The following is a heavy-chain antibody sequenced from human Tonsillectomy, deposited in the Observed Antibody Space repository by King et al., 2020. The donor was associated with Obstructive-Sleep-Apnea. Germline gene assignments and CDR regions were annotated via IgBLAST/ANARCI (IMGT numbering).Heavy chain of an antibody. V-gene: IGHV3-7*01. Sequence: EVQLVESGGGLVQPGGSLGLSCAASGFTFSDYWMSWVRQAPGRGLEWVAKINKDGSEKYYVDSVKGRFTISRDDAKTSLNLQMNSLRDEDTAGYFCAGGGFYFGTSDSGGSSYFWGQGTLVTVSS. J-gene: IGHJ4*02. D-gene: IGHD3-10*01. CDR3: AGGGFYFGTSDSGGSSYF. CDR2: INKDGSEK. CDR1: GFTFSDYW.